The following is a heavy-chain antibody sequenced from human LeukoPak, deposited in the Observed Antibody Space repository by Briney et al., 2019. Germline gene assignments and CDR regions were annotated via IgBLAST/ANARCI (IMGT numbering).Heavy chain of an antibody. CDR1: GGTFSSYA. CDR2: IIPIFGTA. CDR3: ARSPAITIFGVVIPHWFDP. V-gene: IGHV1-69*13. J-gene: IGHJ5*02. D-gene: IGHD3-3*01. Sequence: GASVKVSCKASGGTFSSYAISWVRQVPGQGLEWMGGIIPIFGTANYAQKFQGRVTITADESTSTAYMELSSLRSEDTAVYYCARSPAITIFGVVIPHWFDPWGQGTLVTVSS.